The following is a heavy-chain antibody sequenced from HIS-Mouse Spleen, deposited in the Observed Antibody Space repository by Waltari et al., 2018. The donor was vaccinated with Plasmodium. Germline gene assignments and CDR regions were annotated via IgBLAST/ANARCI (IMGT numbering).Heavy chain of an antibody. CDR2: IYYGGRT. Sequence: QLQLQESGPGLVKPSETLSLTCTVYGGPISSSSYYWGRIRQPPGKGLEWIVSIYYGGRTYYTPSLKSRVTISVDTSKNQFSLKLSSVTAADTAVYYCASLPRVEEVTTPFYYYYYGMDVWGQGTTVTVSS. CDR3: ASLPRVEEVTTPFYYYYYGMDV. CDR1: GGPISSSSYY. J-gene: IGHJ6*02. V-gene: IGHV4-39*01. D-gene: IGHD4-4*01.